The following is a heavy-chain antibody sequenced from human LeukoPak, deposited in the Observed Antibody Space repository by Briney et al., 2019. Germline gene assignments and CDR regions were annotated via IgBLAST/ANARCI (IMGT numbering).Heavy chain of an antibody. CDR1: GYTFTSYG. CDR3: ARGFDYYDSSGYYLTPNY. Sequence: ASVKVSCKASGYTFTSYGISWVRQAAGQGLEWMGWISAYNGNTNYAQKLQGSVTMTTDTSTSTAYMELRSLRSDDTAVYYCARGFDYYDSSGYYLTPNYWGQGTLVTVSS. V-gene: IGHV1-18*01. D-gene: IGHD3-22*01. CDR2: ISAYNGNT. J-gene: IGHJ4*02.